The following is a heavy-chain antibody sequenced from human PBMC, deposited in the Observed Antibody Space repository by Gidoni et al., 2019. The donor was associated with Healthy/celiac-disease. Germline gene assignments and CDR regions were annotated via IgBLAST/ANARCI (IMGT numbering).Heavy chain of an antibody. CDR2: IYYSGST. J-gene: IGHJ6*02. CDR3: EREDYYDSSGYHYDYGMDV. CDR1: GGSISSSSYY. D-gene: IGHD3-22*01. V-gene: IGHV4-39*02. Sequence: QLQLQESGPGLVKPSETLSLTCTVSGGSISSSSYYWGWIRQPPGKGLEWLGSIYYSGSTYYNTYLKSRVTISGDTSKNQYSLELSSVTAADTAVYYCEREDYYDSSGYHYDYGMDVWGQGTTVTVSS.